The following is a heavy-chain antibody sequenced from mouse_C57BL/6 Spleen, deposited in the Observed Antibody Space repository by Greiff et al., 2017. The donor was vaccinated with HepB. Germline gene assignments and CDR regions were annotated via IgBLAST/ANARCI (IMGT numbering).Heavy chain of an antibody. Sequence: EVQLQESGPELVKPGASVKISCKASGYSFTDYNMNWVKQSNGKSLEWIGVINPNYGTTSYNQKFKGKATLTVDQSSSTAYMQLNSLTSEDSAVYYCARSGSHDYDGAMDYWGQGTSVTVSS. CDR2: INPNYGTT. D-gene: IGHD2-4*01. J-gene: IGHJ4*01. CDR1: GYSFTDYN. V-gene: IGHV1-39*01. CDR3: ARSGSHDYDGAMDY.